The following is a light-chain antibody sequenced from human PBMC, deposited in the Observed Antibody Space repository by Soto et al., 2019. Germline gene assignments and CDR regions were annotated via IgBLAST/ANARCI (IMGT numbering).Light chain of an antibody. J-gene: IGKJ1*01. CDR3: QQYTTSSWT. CDR1: QTVRNNY. Sequence: VLTQSPGTLSLSPGDRATLSCRASQTVRNNYLAWYQQKPGQAPRLLIYDESSRATGIPDRLSGGGSGTDFTLTISSLEPEDFAVYYCQQYTTSSWTFGQGTKGDIK. V-gene: IGKV3-20*01. CDR2: DES.